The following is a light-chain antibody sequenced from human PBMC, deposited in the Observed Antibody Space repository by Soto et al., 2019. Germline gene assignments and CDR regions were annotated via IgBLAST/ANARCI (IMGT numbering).Light chain of an antibody. V-gene: IGKV1-8*01. CDR2: DAS. J-gene: IGKJ1*01. Sequence: AIRMPQSPSSLSASTGDRVTITFRASQGISSYLAWYQQKPGKAPKLLIYDASSLEGGVPSRFSGSGSGTEFTLTISSLQPDDFATYYCQQYNSYSPTFGQGTKV. CDR3: QQYNSYSPT. CDR1: QGISSY.